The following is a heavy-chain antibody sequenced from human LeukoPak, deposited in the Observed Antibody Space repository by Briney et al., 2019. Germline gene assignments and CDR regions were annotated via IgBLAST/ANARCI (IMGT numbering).Heavy chain of an antibody. V-gene: IGHV3-64D*06. Sequence: GRSLRLSCAASGFTFSSYAMHWVRQAPGKGLEYVSAISSNGGSTYYADSVKGRFTISRDNSKNTLYLQMSSLRAEDTAVYYCVKETGYYDSSGTHWGQGTLVTVSS. CDR3: VKETGYYDSSGTH. CDR2: ISSNGGST. D-gene: IGHD3-22*01. CDR1: GFTFSSYA. J-gene: IGHJ4*02.